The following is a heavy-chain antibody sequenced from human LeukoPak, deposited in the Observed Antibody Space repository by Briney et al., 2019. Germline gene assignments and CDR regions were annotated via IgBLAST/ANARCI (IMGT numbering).Heavy chain of an antibody. CDR3: ARDNPQTDYYYYYGMDV. V-gene: IGHV1-46*01. Sequence: ASVKVSCKASGYTFTSYYMHWVRQAPGQGLEWMGIINPSGGSTSYAQKFQGRVTMTRDTSTSTVYMELSSLRSEDTAVYYCARDNPQTDYYYYYGMDVWGQGTTVTVSS. CDR2: INPSGGST. CDR1: GYTFTSYY. J-gene: IGHJ6*02.